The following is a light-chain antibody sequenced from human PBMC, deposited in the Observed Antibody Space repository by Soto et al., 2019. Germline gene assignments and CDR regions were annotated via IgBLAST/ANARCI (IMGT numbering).Light chain of an antibody. Sequence: DIQMTHSPSSLSAYVGDRVTITCRASETVSTYLHWYQQKPGKAPKVLISAASSLKSGVPSRFSGSGSETVFTLTITSLQPEDSETYYCHQSYSTPITLGEGNRLKI. V-gene: IGKV1-39*01. J-gene: IGKJ5*01. CDR3: HQSYSTPIT. CDR2: AAS. CDR1: ETVSTY.